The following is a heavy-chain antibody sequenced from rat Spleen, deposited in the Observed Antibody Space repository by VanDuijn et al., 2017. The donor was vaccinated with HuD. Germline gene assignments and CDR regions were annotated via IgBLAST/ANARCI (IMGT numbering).Heavy chain of an antibody. V-gene: IGHV5S13*01. J-gene: IGHJ2*01. Sequence: EVQLVESGGGLVQPGRSLKLSCAASGFTFSKFDMAWVRQAPTKGLEWVASISPSGGNTYYRDSMKGRFTVSRDNVKNTLYLQMDSLRSEDTATYYCARSSYYYDGTYYYYFDYWGQGVMVTVSS. D-gene: IGHD1-12*02. CDR1: GFTFSKFD. CDR2: ISPSGGNT. CDR3: ARSSYYYDGTYYYYFDY.